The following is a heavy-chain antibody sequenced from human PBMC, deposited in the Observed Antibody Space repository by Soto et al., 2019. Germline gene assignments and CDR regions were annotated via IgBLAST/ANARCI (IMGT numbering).Heavy chain of an antibody. CDR2: ISAYNGNT. CDR1: GYTFACYA. Sequence: GASVKVSCKSSGYTFACYAICCMRQAPGQGLEWMGWISAYNGNTNYAQKLQGRVTMTTDTSTSTAYMELRSLRSDDTAVYYCARDLGGWPDYWGQGTLVTVSS. V-gene: IGHV1-18*01. J-gene: IGHJ4*02. D-gene: IGHD2-15*01. CDR3: ARDLGGWPDY.